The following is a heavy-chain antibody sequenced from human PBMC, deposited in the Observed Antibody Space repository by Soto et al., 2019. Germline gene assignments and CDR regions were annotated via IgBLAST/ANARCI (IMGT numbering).Heavy chain of an antibody. J-gene: IGHJ4*02. CDR1: GFTVISYS. D-gene: IGHD3-22*01. V-gene: IGHV3-21*01. CDR2: FSSSPSYI. CDR3: ARGNADYFDSSGYFDY. Sequence: GGSLRLSCVASGFTVISYSMNWVRQAPGKGLEWVSSFSSSPSYIYYADSVKGRFTVSRDNAKNSLYLQMNSLRAEDMAVYYCARGNADYFDSSGYFDYWGQGTLVTVSS.